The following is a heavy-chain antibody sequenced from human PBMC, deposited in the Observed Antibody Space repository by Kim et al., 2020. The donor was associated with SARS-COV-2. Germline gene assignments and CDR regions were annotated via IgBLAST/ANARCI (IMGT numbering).Heavy chain of an antibody. J-gene: IGHJ5*02. V-gene: IGHV3-49*03. CDR3: MVVPNKETMVRGVNWFDP. CDR2: IRSKAYGGTT. D-gene: IGHD3-10*01. Sequence: GGSLRLSCTASGFTFGDYAMSWFRQAPGKGLEWVGFIRSKAYGGTTEYAASVKGRFTISRDDSKSIAYLQMNSLKTEDTAVYYCMVVPNKETMVRGVNWFDPWGQGTLVTVSS. CDR1: GFTFGDYA.